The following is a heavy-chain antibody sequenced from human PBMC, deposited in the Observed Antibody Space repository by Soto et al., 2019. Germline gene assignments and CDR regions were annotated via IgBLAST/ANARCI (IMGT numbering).Heavy chain of an antibody. CDR3: AYDSNVDY. D-gene: IGHD3-22*01. V-gene: IGHV3-30*03. CDR2: ISYDGSNK. CDR1: GFTFSSYG. J-gene: IGHJ4*02. Sequence: QVQLVESGGGVVQPGRSLRLSCAASGFTFSSYGMHWVRQAPGKGLEWVAVISYDGSNKYYADSVKGRFTISRDNSKNTLYLQMNSLRAEDTAVYYCAYDSNVDYWGQGTLVTVSS.